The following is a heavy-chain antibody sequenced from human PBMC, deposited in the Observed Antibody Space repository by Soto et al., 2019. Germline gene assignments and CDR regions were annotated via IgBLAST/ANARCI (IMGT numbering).Heavy chain of an antibody. CDR1: GFTFSSYA. V-gene: IGHV3-23*01. CDR2: ISGSGGSA. D-gene: IGHD3-10*01. CDR3: AKTGSYYEPHY. J-gene: IGHJ4*02. Sequence: GGSLRLSCAASGFTFSSYAMSWVRQAPGKGLEWVSLISGSGGSAYYADSVKGRFTISRDNSKNTLSLQMNSLRAEDTAVYYCAKTGSYYEPHYWGQGTLVTVSS.